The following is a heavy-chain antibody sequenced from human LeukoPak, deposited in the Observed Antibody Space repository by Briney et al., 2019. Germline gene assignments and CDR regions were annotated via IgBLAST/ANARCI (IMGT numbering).Heavy chain of an antibody. CDR1: GGTFSSYA. D-gene: IGHD3-9*01. CDR3: ARATPNANFDWLLVFDY. Sequence: GASVKVSCKASGGTFSSYAISWVRQAPGQGLEWMGGIIPIFGTANYAQKFQGRVTITADEPTSTAYMELSSLRSEDTAVYYCARATPNANFDWLLVFDYWGQGTLVTVSS. J-gene: IGHJ4*02. V-gene: IGHV1-69*01. CDR2: IIPIFGTA.